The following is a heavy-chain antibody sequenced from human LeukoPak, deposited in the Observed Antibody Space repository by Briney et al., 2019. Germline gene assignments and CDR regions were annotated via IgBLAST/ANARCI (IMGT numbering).Heavy chain of an antibody. CDR3: VEGVRMGVTSAFDI. J-gene: IGHJ3*02. D-gene: IGHD1-26*01. CDR1: GFTFSSYW. CDR2: INSDGSST. Sequence: QPGGSLRLSCAASGFTFSSYWMHWVRQAPGKGLVWVSRINSDGSSTSYADSVKGRFTISRDNSKNTLYLQMNSLRAEDTAVYYCVEGVRMGVTSAFDIWGQGTMVTVSS. V-gene: IGHV3-74*01.